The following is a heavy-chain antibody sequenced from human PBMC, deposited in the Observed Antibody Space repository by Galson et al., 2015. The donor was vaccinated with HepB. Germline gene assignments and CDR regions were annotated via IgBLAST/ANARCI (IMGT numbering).Heavy chain of an antibody. CDR3: AKILDDSSGYYLSAFDI. D-gene: IGHD3-22*01. CDR1: GFTFSSYA. V-gene: IGHV3-23*01. Sequence: SLRLSCAASGFTFSSYAMSWVRQAPGKGLEWVSAISGSGGSTYYADSVKGRFTISRDNSKNTLYLQMNSLRAEDTAVYYCAKILDDSSGYYLSAFDIWGQGTMVTVSS. J-gene: IGHJ3*02. CDR2: ISGSGGST.